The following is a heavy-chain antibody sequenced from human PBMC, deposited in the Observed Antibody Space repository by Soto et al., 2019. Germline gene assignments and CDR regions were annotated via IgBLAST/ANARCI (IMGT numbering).Heavy chain of an antibody. CDR2: IYSSGRT. Sequence: NPSETLSLTCTVSGGSIDSDDYYWTWIRQPPGKGLEWIGYIYSSGRTSYNPSLESRLTISIDTSKNQFSLHLNSVSAADTAVYFCARDRGNSPDLFDYWGQGTLVTVSS. V-gene: IGHV4-30-4*01. D-gene: IGHD1-1*01. CDR3: ARDRGNSPDLFDY. CDR1: GGSIDSDDYY. J-gene: IGHJ4*02.